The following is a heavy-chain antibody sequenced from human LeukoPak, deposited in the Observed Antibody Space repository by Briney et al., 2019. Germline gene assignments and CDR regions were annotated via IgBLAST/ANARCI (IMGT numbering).Heavy chain of an antibody. J-gene: IGHJ4*02. CDR1: GGTFSSYA. CDR2: IIPIFGTA. Sequence: ASVKVSCKASGGTFSSYAISWVRQAPGQGLEWMGGIIPIFGTANYAQKFQGRVTITADESTSTAYMERSSLRSEDTAVYYCARGHCSSTSCYPVYYFDYWGQGTLVTVSS. D-gene: IGHD2-2*01. CDR3: ARGHCSSTSCYPVYYFDY. V-gene: IGHV1-69*13.